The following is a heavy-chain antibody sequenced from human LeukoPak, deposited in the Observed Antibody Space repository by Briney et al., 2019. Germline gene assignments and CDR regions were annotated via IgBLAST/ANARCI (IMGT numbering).Heavy chain of an antibody. J-gene: IGHJ4*02. CDR1: GGSFSGYY. V-gene: IGHV4-34*01. Sequence: SETLSLTCGVYGGSFSGYYWSWIRQPPGKGLEWIGEINHGGSTNYNPSLRSRVTISVDTSKNQFSLKLSSVTAADTAVYYCARGWSGYDLGLDYWGQGTLVTVSS. D-gene: IGHD5-12*01. CDR2: INHGGST. CDR3: ARGWSGYDLGLDY.